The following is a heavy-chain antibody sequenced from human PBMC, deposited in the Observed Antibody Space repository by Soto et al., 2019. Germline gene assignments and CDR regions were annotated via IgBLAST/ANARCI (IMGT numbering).Heavy chain of an antibody. D-gene: IGHD2-21*02. CDR2: ISSRSDNI. CDR1: GFRFSDHS. V-gene: IGHV3-48*02. CDR3: ARLPKGSLVTA. J-gene: IGHJ4*02. Sequence: GGSLRLSCVASGFRFSDHSMTWVRQSPGKGLQWIANISSRSDNIYYAESVRGRFTVSRDNTKNALFLQMNSLRDDDTATYYCARLPKGSLVTAWGQGTRVTVSS.